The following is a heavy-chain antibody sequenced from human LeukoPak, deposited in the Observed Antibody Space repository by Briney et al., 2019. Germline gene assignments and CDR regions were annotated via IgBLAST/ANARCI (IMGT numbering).Heavy chain of an antibody. J-gene: IGHJ4*02. V-gene: IGHV4-31*03. CDR1: GGSISSGGYY. Sequence: SETLSLTCTVSGGSISSGGYYWSWIRQHPGKGLEWIGEINHSGSTNYNPSLKSRVTISVDTSKNQFSLKLSSVTAADTAVYYCARVRVRFGERKPPGRTLQFDYWGQGTLVTVPS. CDR2: INHSGST. CDR3: ARVRVRFGERKPPGRTLQFDY. D-gene: IGHD3-10*01.